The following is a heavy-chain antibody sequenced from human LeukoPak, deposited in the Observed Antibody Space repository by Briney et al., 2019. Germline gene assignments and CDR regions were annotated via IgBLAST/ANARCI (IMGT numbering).Heavy chain of an antibody. Sequence: GGSLRLSCAASGFTFSSYWMHWVRQAPGKGLVWVSRISSDGSSTSYADSVKGRFTISRDNAKNTLYLQMNSLRAEDTAVYYCVFGYYYDSGSQYNWFDTWGQGTLVTVSS. D-gene: IGHD3-10*01. CDR3: VFGYYYDSGSQYNWFDT. CDR1: GFTFSSYW. V-gene: IGHV3-74*01. J-gene: IGHJ5*02. CDR2: ISSDGSST.